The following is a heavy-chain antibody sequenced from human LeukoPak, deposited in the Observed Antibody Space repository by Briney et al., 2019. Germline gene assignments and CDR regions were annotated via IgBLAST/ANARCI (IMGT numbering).Heavy chain of an antibody. CDR2: IYYSGST. CDR3: AVLISGGPSHWFDP. V-gene: IGHV4-30-4*01. J-gene: IGHJ5*02. Sequence: SETLSLTCTVSGGSISSGDYYWSWIRQPPGKGLEWIGYIYYSGSTYYNPSLKSRVTISVDTSKNQFSLKLTSVTAADTAVYYCAVLISGGPSHWFDPWGQGTLVTVSS. D-gene: IGHD3-10*01. CDR1: GGSISSGDYY.